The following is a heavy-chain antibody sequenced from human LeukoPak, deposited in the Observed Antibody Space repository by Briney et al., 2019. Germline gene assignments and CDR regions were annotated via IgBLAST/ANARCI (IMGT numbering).Heavy chain of an antibody. CDR2: INPSGGST. J-gene: IGHJ5*02. Sequence: ASVKVSCKASGYTFTIYYMHWVRQAPGQGLEWMGIINPSGGSTSYAQKFQGRVTMTRDMSTSTVYMELSSLRSEDTAVYYCARAHCSSTSCYAPDNWFDPWGQGTLVTVSS. D-gene: IGHD2-2*01. CDR3: ARAHCSSTSCYAPDNWFDP. CDR1: GYTFTIYY. V-gene: IGHV1-46*01.